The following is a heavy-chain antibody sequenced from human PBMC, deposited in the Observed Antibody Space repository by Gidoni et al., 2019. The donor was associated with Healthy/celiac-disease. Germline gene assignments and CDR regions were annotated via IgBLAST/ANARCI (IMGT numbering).Heavy chain of an antibody. CDR1: GFPFDDYA. CDR2: MSWNSGSI. J-gene: IGHJ4*02. Sequence: EVQLVESGGGLAQPGRSLRLSCAASGFPFDDYAMHWVRQAPRNGLEWCSGMSWNSGSIGYADSVKGRFTISRDNAKKSLYLQMNSLRAEDTALYYCAKGRSGYDEVAGYDYWGQGTLVTVSS. V-gene: IGHV3-9*01. CDR3: AKGRSGYDEVAGYDY. D-gene: IGHD3-22*01.